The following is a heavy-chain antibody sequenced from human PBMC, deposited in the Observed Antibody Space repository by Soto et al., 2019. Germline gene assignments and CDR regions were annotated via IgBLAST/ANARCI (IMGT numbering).Heavy chain of an antibody. V-gene: IGHV3-11*05. D-gene: IGHD3-22*01. Sequence: QVQLVESGGGLVKPGGSLRLSCAASGFTFSDYYMSWIRQAPGKGLEWVSYISSSSSYTNYADSVKGRFTISRDNAKNSLYLQMNSLRAEDTAVYYCARVGSGITMIVVDLYFDYWGQGTLVTVSS. CDR1: GFTFSDYY. J-gene: IGHJ4*02. CDR2: ISSSSSYT. CDR3: ARVGSGITMIVVDLYFDY.